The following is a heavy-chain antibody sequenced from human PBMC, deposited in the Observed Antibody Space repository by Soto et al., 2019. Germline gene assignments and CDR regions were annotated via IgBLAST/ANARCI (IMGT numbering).Heavy chain of an antibody. D-gene: IGHD6-19*01. Sequence: EVQLVESGGGLIRPGGSLRLSCAASGFTFDSYSMHWVRQAPGKGLEWVAYINNASRTRYYADSVKGRITISRDNATNSQSLQLHSLREEDTALDYCARDSSAGARRGGMDVWGQGIMVTVSS. CDR3: ARDSSAGARRGGMDV. J-gene: IGHJ6*02. CDR2: INNASRTR. V-gene: IGHV3-48*02. CDR1: GFTFDSYS.